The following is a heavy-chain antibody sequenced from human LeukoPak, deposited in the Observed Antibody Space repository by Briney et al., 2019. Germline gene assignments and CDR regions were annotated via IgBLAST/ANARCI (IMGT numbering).Heavy chain of an antibody. CDR3: ARETPRRGETRDGYR. V-gene: IGHV4-4*02. CDR1: GGSISSSNW. CDR2: IYHSGST. D-gene: IGHD5-24*01. Sequence: SGTLSLTCAVSGGSISSSNWWSWVRQPPGKGLEWIGEIYHSGSTNYNPSLKSRVTISVDKSKNQFSLKLSSVTAADTAVYYCARETPRRGETRDGYRWGQGTLVTVSS. J-gene: IGHJ4*02.